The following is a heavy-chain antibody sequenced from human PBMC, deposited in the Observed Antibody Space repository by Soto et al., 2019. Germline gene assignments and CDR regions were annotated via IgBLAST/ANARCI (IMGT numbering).Heavy chain of an antibody. D-gene: IGHD3-10*01. CDR1: GYTLTELS. Sequence: ASVKVSCKVSGYTLTELSMHWVRQAPGKGLEWMGGFDPEDGETIYAQKFQGRVTMTGDTSTDTAYMELSRLRSDDTAVYYCARGAPLWFGELLSYGMDVWGQGTTVTVSS. CDR3: ARGAPLWFGELLSYGMDV. V-gene: IGHV1-24*01. CDR2: FDPEDGET. J-gene: IGHJ6*02.